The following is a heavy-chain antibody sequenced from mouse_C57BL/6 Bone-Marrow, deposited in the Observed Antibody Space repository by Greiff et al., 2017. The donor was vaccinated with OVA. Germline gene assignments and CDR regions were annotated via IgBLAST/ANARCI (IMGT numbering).Heavy chain of an antibody. D-gene: IGHD1-1*01. J-gene: IGHJ2*01. CDR3: TTGGSSRYY. Sequence: EVKLMESGAELVRPGASVKLSCTASGFNIKDDYMHWVKQRPEQGLEWIGWIDPENGDTEYASKFQGKATITADTSSNTAYLQLSSLTSEDTAVYYCTTGGSSRYYWGQGTTLTVSS. CDR2: IDPENGDT. V-gene: IGHV14-4*01. CDR1: GFNIKDDY.